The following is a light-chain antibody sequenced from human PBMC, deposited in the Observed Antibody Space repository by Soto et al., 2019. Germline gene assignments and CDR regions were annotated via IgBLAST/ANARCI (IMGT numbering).Light chain of an antibody. Sequence: DIQMTQSPSTLSASVGDRVTITCRASQSISSWVAWYQQKPGKGPELLIYKASHLESGVPSRFSGSGSGTEFTLTISSLQPGDFATYYCQHYNTYPWTFGHGTKVDI. CDR2: KAS. CDR3: QHYNTYPWT. CDR1: QSISSW. J-gene: IGKJ1*01. V-gene: IGKV1-5*03.